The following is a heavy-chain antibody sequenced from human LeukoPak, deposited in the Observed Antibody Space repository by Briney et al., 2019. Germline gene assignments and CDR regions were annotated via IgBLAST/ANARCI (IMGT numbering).Heavy chain of an antibody. Sequence: PGRSLRLSCAASGFTFSSYGMHWVRQAPGKGLEWVAVISSDGNLIFYADSLKGRFTISRDDSRSTLYLQMNSLRVEDTALYYCAREEYDYGLGAFDYWGQGDLVTVSS. CDR3: AREEYDYGLGAFDY. D-gene: IGHD4/OR15-4a*01. CDR1: GFTFSSYG. CDR2: ISSDGNLI. J-gene: IGHJ4*02. V-gene: IGHV3-30*19.